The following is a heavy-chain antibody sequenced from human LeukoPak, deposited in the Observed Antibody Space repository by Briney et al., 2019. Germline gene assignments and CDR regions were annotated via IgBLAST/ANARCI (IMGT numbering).Heavy chain of an antibody. CDR1: GGSISIYY. J-gene: IGHJ4*02. D-gene: IGHD3-9*01. CDR3: ARGEDFERYYLAY. V-gene: IGHV4-59*01. CDR2: IYYTGTT. Sequence: PSETLSLTCSVSGGSISIYYWTWIRQIPGKGLEWIGYIYYTGTTNYNPLFESRATISVDTSKNQFSLKLTSVTAADTAVYFCARGEDFERYYLAYWGQGTLVTVSS.